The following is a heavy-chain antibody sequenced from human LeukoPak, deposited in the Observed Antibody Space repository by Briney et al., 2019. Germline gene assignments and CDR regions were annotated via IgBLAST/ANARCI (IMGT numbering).Heavy chain of an antibody. CDR1: GGSFSGCY. CDR2: INHSGST. Sequence: SETLSLTCAVYGGSFSGCYWSWIRQPPGKGLEWIGEINHSGSTNYNPSLKSRVTISVDTSKNQFSLKLSSVTAADTAVYYCARGTVRSNYGMDVWGQGTTVTVSS. CDR3: ARGTVRSNYGMDV. V-gene: IGHV4-34*01. J-gene: IGHJ6*02. D-gene: IGHD4-17*01.